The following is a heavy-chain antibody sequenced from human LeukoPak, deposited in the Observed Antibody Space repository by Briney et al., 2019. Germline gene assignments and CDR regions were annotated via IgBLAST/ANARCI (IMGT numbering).Heavy chain of an antibody. CDR2: ISTGSNYI. Sequence: GGTLRLTCAASGFTFRTYTMHWVRQAPGKGLEWVSSISTGSNYIYYAASVKGRFTISRDNSKNTVYLQMNSLRGEDTAVYYCARDDYWGQGTLGTVSS. V-gene: IGHV3-21*01. CDR1: GFTFRTYT. CDR3: ARDDY. J-gene: IGHJ4*02.